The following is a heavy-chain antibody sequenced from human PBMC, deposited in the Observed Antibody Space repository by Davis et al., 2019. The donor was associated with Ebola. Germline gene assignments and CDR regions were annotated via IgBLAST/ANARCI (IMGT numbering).Heavy chain of an antibody. Sequence: PGGSLRLSCAASGFTFSSYAMHWVRQAPGKGLEWVAVISYDGSNKYYADSVKGRFTISRDNAKNTLYLQMNSLRAEDTAVYYCTRDFDWYGGYWGQGTLVTVSS. V-gene: IGHV3-30-3*01. CDR3: TRDFDWYGGY. J-gene: IGHJ4*02. D-gene: IGHD3-9*01. CDR2: ISYDGSNK. CDR1: GFTFSSYA.